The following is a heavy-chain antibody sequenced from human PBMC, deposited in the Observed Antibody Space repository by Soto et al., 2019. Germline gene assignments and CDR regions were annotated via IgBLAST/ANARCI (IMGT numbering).Heavy chain of an antibody. CDR3: ARETDSYNYNDGLMDL. J-gene: IGHJ6*02. Sequence: EVQLVASGGGLVKPGGSRRLSCAASGFTFSAYTMNVVRQAPGKGLEWIACIDTGSKFMFYADSVTGIFTITRDNAKNPQKLQINSLRAEETALSYCARETDSYNYNDGLMDLWGHGTTAPATS. D-gene: IGHD1-20*01. CDR1: GFTFSAYT. CDR2: IDTGSKFM. V-gene: IGHV3-21*01.